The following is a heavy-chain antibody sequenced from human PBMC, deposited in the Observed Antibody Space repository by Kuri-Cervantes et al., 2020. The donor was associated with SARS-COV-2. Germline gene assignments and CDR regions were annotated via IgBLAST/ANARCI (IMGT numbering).Heavy chain of an antibody. J-gene: IGHJ5*02. CDR1: GGSFSGYY. CDR3: ARDDLLQGGNNWFDP. V-gene: IGHV4-34*01. CDR2: INHSGST. D-gene: IGHD2-21*01. Sequence: SETLSLTCAVYGGSFSGYYWSWIRQPPGKGLEWIGEINHSGSTYYNPSLKSRVTISVDTSKNQFSLKLSSVTAADTAMYYCARDDLLQGGNNWFDPWGQGTLVTVSS.